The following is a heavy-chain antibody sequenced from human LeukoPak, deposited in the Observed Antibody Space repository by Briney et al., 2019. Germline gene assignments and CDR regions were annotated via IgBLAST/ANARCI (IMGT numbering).Heavy chain of an antibody. CDR1: GYSFTSYW. CDR3: ARLNYYDSSGYESNWFDP. D-gene: IGHD3-22*01. CDR2: IYPGDSDT. Sequence: GESLKISCKGSGYSFTSYWISWVRQMPGKGLEWMGIIYPGDSDTRYSPSFQGQVTISADKSISTAYLQWSSLKASDTAMYYCARLNYYDSSGYESNWFDPWGQGTLVTVSS. J-gene: IGHJ5*02. V-gene: IGHV5-51*01.